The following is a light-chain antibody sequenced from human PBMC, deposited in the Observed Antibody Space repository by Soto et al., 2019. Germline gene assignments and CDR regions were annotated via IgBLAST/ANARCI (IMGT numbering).Light chain of an antibody. CDR3: HLYGASPPT. CDR1: QSVSSSD. J-gene: IGKJ1*01. CDR2: GAS. Sequence: EIVFTQSPATLSFSPFERATLSCSASQSVSSSDLAWYQQKPGQAPRLLISGASGRATGIPDRFSASGSGTDFTLTISRLEPEDSAVFYCHLYGASPPTFGQGTKVDIK. V-gene: IGKV3-20*01.